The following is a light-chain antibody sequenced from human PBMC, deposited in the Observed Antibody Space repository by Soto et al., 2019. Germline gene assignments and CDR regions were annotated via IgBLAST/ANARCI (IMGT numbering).Light chain of an antibody. CDR2: RAS. Sequence: DIQMTQSPSTLSASIGDRVTITCRASQNIGDWLAWYQQKPGKAPKLLIYRASNLESGVPSRFSGSGSGTEFTLTISSLQPDDFATYYCQQYNGYSRAVGQGTKVEIK. CDR1: QNIGDW. CDR3: QQYNGYSRA. J-gene: IGKJ1*01. V-gene: IGKV1-5*03.